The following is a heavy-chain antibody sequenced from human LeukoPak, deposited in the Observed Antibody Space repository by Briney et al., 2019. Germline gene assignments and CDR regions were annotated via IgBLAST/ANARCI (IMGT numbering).Heavy chain of an antibody. CDR3: ARETLTPTMTTVTTVHWYFDL. Sequence: GGSLRLSCAASGFTFSSYSMNWVRQAPGKGLEWVSSISSSSSYIYYADSVKGRFTISRDNAKNSLYLQMNSLRAEDTAVYYCARETLTPTMTTVTTVHWYFDLWGRGTLVTVSS. CDR2: ISSSSSYI. CDR1: GFTFSSYS. V-gene: IGHV3-21*01. J-gene: IGHJ2*01. D-gene: IGHD4-17*01.